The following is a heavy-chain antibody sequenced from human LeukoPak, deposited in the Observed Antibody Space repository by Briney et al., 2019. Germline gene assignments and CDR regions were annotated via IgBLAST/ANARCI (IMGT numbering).Heavy chain of an antibody. J-gene: IGHJ4*02. CDR2: INPRGGTT. Sequence: SVKVSCKASGGTFSSYAISWVRQAPGQGLEWMGLINPRGGTTRYAQKFQGRVTMTRDTSTSTVYMELSSLRSEDTAMYYCARDRTHYYDSSGYYSRWEYWGQGTLVTVSS. CDR3: ARDRTHYYDSSGYYSRWEY. D-gene: IGHD3-22*01. CDR1: GGTFSSYA. V-gene: IGHV1-46*01.